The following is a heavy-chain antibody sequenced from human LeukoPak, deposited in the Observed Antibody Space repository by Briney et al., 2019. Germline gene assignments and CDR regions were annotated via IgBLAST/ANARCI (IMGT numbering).Heavy chain of an antibody. D-gene: IGHD1-26*01. Sequence: PGGSLRLSCAASGFTFSSYWMSWVRQAPGKGLEWVANIKQDGSEKYYVDSVKGRFTISRDNAKNSLYLQMNSLRAEDTAVYYCAKPDSDLYSSAFDIWGQGTMVTVSS. CDR1: GFTFSSYW. CDR3: AKPDSDLYSSAFDI. V-gene: IGHV3-7*01. CDR2: IKQDGSEK. J-gene: IGHJ3*02.